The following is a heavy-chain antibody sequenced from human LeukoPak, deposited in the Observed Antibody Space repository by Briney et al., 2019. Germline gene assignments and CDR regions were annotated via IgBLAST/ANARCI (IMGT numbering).Heavy chain of an antibody. CDR3: ASLNSNIVVVPAAMGIWSNDAFDI. CDR1: GGSISSGSYY. J-gene: IGHJ3*02. CDR2: IYTSGST. D-gene: IGHD2-2*01. Sequence: PSQTLSLTCTVSGGSISSGSYYWSWIRQPAGKGLEWIGRIYTSGSTNYNPSLKSRVTISVDTSKNQFSLKLSSVTAADTAVYYCASLNSNIVVVPAAMGIWSNDAFDIWGQGTMVTVSS. V-gene: IGHV4-61*02.